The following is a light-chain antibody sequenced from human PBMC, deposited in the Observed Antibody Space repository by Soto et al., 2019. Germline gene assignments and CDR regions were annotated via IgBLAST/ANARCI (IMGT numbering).Light chain of an antibody. CDR1: QSVSSSY. V-gene: IGKV3-20*01. J-gene: IGKJ3*01. CDR3: QQYGSSPPST. Sequence: EIVLTQSPGTLSLSPGERATLSCRARQSVSSSYLAWYQQKPGQAPRLLIYGASSRATGIPDRFSGSGSGTDFTLTISRLEPEDCAVYYCQQYGSSPPSTFGPGTKVDIK. CDR2: GAS.